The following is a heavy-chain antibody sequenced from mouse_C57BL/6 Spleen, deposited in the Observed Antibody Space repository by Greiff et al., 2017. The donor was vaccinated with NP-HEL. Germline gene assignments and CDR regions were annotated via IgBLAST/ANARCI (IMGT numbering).Heavy chain of an antibody. CDR3: TRSHYGSSPYAMDY. CDR1: GYTFTDYE. V-gene: IGHV1-15*01. Sequence: QVHVKQSGAELVRPGASVTLSCKASGYTFTDYEMHWVKQTPVHGLEWIGAIDPETGGTAYNQKFKGKAILTADKSSSTAYMELRSLTSEDSAVYYCTRSHYGSSPYAMDYWGQGTSVTVSS. J-gene: IGHJ4*01. D-gene: IGHD1-1*01. CDR2: IDPETGGT.